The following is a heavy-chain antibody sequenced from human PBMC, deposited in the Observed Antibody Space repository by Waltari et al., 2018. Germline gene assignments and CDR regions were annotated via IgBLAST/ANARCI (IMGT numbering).Heavy chain of an antibody. V-gene: IGHV1-2*02. CDR2: RKPNSGGK. J-gene: IGHJ5*02. CDR3: AREVKDIVVVTGAIDGWFDP. D-gene: IGHD2-2*01. CDR1: GYTFTGYY. Sequence: QVHLVQSGAEVKRPGASVKVSCRTSGYTFTGYYIHWVRQAPGPGLEGMEWRKPNSGGKKYAQKFQGRVTMTRETSISTAYMEVSRLRVDDTAMYYCAREVKDIVVVTGAIDGWFDPWGQGTLVTVSS.